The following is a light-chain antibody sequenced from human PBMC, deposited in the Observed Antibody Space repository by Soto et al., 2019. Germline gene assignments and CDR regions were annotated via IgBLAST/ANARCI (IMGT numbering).Light chain of an antibody. CDR2: GAS. Sequence: ETVMTQSPAPLSVSPGEGATLSCRASQSLNTNLAWYQQKLGQAPRVLIYGASTRATGIPARFSGSGSGTEFTLTISGLQSEDSGVYFCHEYNTWPWTFGQGTKVDIK. J-gene: IGKJ1*01. CDR1: QSLNTN. V-gene: IGKV3-15*01. CDR3: HEYNTWPWT.